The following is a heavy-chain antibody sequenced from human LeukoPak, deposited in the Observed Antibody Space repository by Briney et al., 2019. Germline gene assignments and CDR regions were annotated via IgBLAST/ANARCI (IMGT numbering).Heavy chain of an antibody. CDR1: GFTVSSNY. V-gene: IGHV3-53*01. D-gene: IGHD1-26*01. CDR3: VRDSVGLYYFNY. J-gene: IGHJ4*02. Sequence: PGGSLRLSCAASGFTVSSNYMSWVRRAPGKGLEWVSAIYSGGSTYYADSVKGRFTISRDNSKNTLYLQMNSLRAEDTAVYYCVRDSVGLYYFNYWGQGTLVTVSS. CDR2: IYSGGST.